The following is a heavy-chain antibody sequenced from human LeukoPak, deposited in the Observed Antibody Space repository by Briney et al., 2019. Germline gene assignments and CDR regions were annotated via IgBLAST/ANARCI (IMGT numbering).Heavy chain of an antibody. CDR3: ARAGDYYGSGSYYSPYGMDV. V-gene: IGHV3-21*01. CDR1: GFTFSSYS. J-gene: IGHJ6*02. Sequence: PGGSLRLSCAASGFTFSSYSMNWVRQAPGKGLEWVSSISSSSSYIYYADPVKGRFTISRDNAKNSLYLQMNSLRAEDTAVYYCARAGDYYGSGSYYSPYGMDVWGQGTTVTVSS. CDR2: ISSSSSYI. D-gene: IGHD3-10*01.